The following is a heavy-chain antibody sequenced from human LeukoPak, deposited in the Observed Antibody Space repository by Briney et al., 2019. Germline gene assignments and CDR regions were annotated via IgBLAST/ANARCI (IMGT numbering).Heavy chain of an antibody. V-gene: IGHV3-48*01. CDR1: GFTVSSNY. CDR2: ISGHSTTI. Sequence: PGGSLRLSCAASGFTVSSNYMSWVRQAPGKGLEWVSYISGHSTTIYYADSVKGRFTISRDNAKNSLYLQLNSLRAEDTAVYYCARVAGSSGVYFDYWGLGTLVTVSS. CDR3: ARVAGSSGVYFDY. D-gene: IGHD3-10*01. J-gene: IGHJ4*02.